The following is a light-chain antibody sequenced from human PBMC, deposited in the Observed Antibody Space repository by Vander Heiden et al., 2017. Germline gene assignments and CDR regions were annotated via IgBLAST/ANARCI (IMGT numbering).Light chain of an antibody. CDR1: QGIRND. J-gene: IGKJ1*01. Sequence: DIQMTQSPSSLSASVGDSVTITCRASQGIRNDLGWYQQKPGKAPKRLLYASSSSQSGVPSRFSGRGSRTEFTLTISSLQPEDFATYYCRQQNSYPWTFGPGTKVEIK. CDR2: ASS. V-gene: IGKV1-17*01. CDR3: RQQNSYPWT.